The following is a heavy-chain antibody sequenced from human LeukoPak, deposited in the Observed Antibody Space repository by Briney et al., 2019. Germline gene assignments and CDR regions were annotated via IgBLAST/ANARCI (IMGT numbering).Heavy chain of an antibody. J-gene: IGHJ4*02. CDR3: VREAYSMKDY. CDR1: GYSFTGYY. V-gene: IGHV1-2*02. Sequence: ASVKVSCKASGYSFTGYYMHWVRQVPGQGLDWMGWINPNSGGTNYAQKFQGRVTMTRDTSISTAYMELSRLRSDDTAVYYCVREAYSMKDYWGQGTLVAVSS. D-gene: IGHD3-16*01. CDR2: INPNSGGT.